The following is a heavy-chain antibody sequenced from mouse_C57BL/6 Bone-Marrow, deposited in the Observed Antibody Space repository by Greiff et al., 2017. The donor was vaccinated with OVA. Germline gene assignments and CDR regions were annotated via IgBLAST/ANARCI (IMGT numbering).Heavy chain of an antibody. D-gene: IGHD1-1*01. CDR2: IDPSDSYT. CDR3: ASITFAY. V-gene: IGHV1S126*01. J-gene: IGHJ3*01. Sequence: QVQLQQSGAELVKPGASVKISCKASGYTFSNYWMNWVKQRPGKGLEWIGEIDPSDSYTNENQKCKGKSTLTVDKSSSTAYMQLSSLTSEDSAVYYCASITFAYWGQGTLVTVSA. CDR1: GYTFSNYW.